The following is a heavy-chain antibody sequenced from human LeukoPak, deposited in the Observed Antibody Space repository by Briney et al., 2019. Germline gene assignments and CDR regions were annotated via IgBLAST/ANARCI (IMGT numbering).Heavy chain of an antibody. CDR2: ISGSGGST. CDR3: ASEWELPYYFDY. Sequence: GGSLRLSCAASGFTFSSYGMSWVRQAPGKGLEWVSAISGSGGSTYYADSVKGRFTISRDNSKNTLYLQMNSLRAEDTAVYYCASEWELPYYFDYWGQGTLVTVSS. J-gene: IGHJ4*02. V-gene: IGHV3-23*01. D-gene: IGHD1-26*01. CDR1: GFTFSSYG.